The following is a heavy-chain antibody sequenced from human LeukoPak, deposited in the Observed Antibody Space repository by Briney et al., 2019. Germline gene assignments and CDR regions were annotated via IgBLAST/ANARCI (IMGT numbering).Heavy chain of an antibody. Sequence: SETLSLTCTVSGGSISRGSYYWSWIRQPAGKGLEWIGRIYTSGNTNYNPSLKSRVTISVDTSRNQFSLKLTSVTAADTAVYYCARQPDYGDLPDALDTWGQGTMVTVSS. V-gene: IGHV4-61*02. D-gene: IGHD4-17*01. CDR2: IYTSGNT. CDR1: GGSISRGSYY. CDR3: ARQPDYGDLPDALDT. J-gene: IGHJ3*02.